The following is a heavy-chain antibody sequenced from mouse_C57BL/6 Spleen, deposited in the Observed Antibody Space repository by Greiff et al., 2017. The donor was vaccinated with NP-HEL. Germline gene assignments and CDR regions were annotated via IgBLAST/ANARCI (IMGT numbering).Heavy chain of an antibody. Sequence: QVQLQQPGAELVRPGSSVKLSCKASGYTFTSYWMDWVKQRPGQGLEWIGNIYPSDSETHYNQKFKDKATLTVDKSSSTAYMQLSSLTSEDSAVYYFESPDFDGSSWGFAYWGQGTLVTVSA. V-gene: IGHV1-61*01. CDR3: ESPDFDGSSWGFAY. CDR1: GYTFTSYW. J-gene: IGHJ3*01. D-gene: IGHD1-1*01. CDR2: IYPSDSET.